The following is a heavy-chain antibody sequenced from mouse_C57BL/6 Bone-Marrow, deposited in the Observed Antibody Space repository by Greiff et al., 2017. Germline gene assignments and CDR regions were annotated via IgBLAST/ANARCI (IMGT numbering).Heavy chain of an antibody. CDR2: IVPENGDT. CDR3: TDYCSSKWCFDV. CDR1: GFNIKDDY. Sequence: EVQLQQSGAELVRPGASVKLSCTASGFNIKDDYMHWVKQRPEQGLEWIGWIVPENGDTECASKFQGKATITADTSSNTAYLQLSSLTSEDTAVFSGTDYCSSKWCFDVWGAGTTVTVSS. D-gene: IGHD1-1*01. V-gene: IGHV14-4*01. J-gene: IGHJ1*01.